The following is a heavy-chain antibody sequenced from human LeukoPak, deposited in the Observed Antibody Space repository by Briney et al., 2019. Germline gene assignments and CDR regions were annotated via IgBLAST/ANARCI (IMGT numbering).Heavy chain of an antibody. D-gene: IGHD1-26*01. V-gene: IGHV3-23*01. J-gene: IGHJ3*02. CDR2: ISGSGSNT. CDR3: AKDSRYSGNYKAFDI. Sequence: GGSLRLSCAASGFTFISYAMSWVRQAPGKGLEWVSGISGSGSNTNYADSVKGRFTISRDNSKNTLYLQMNSLRAEDTAVYYCAKDSRYSGNYKAFDIWGQGTMVTVSS. CDR1: GFTFISYA.